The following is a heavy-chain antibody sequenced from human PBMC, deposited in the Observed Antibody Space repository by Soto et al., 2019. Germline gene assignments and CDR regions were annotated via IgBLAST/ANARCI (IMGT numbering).Heavy chain of an antibody. V-gene: IGHV4-4*07. D-gene: IGHD2-8*01. Sequence: PLEIRSLACTVSGGSIRTYYCNWIRQPAGKGLEWIGRIDTSGSTNDNPSLKSRVTISVDTSRNPFSLTLTSVTAAATAVYSCARALGNGVKISWFDPWGQATLVT. CDR3: ARALGNGVKISWFDP. CDR1: GGSIRTYY. CDR2: IDTSGST. J-gene: IGHJ5*02.